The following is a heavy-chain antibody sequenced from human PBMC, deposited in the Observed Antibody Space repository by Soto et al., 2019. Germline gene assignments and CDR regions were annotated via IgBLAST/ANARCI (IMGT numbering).Heavy chain of an antibody. J-gene: IGHJ3*02. V-gene: IGHV5-51*01. CDR3: RGQGFGNHHAFDI. CDR2: IYPGDSDT. D-gene: IGHD3-10*01. Sequence: GEYLKIYCKGSGYIFTSYWLVWVRRIPGKGLEWMGIIYPGDSDTRYSPSFQGQVTISADKSISTAYLQWSSLKAPDTAMYYCRGQGFGNHHAFDIWGQGTMVTVSS. CDR1: GYIFTSYW.